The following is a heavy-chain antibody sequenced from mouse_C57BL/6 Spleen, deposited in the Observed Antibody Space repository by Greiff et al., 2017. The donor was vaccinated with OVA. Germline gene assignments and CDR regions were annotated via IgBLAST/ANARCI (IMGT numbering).Heavy chain of an antibody. CDR1: GFTFSDYG. CDR3: ARGVRGYAMDD. J-gene: IGHJ4*01. Sequence: EVQRVESGGGLVKPGGSLKLSCAASGFTFSDYGMHWVRQAPEKGLEWVAYISSGSSTIYYADTVKGRFTISRDNAKNTLFLQMTSLRSEDTAMYYCARGVRGYAMDDWGQGTSVTVSS. V-gene: IGHV5-17*01. CDR2: ISSGSSTI.